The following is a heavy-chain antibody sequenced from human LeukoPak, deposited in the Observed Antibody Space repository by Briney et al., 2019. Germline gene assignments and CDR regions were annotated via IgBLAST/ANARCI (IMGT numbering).Heavy chain of an antibody. V-gene: IGHV3-30*18. CDR3: AKDLLRFLEWGHYGMDV. Sequence: GGSLRLSCVVSGFTFNRCWMNWVRQAPGKGLEWVAVISYDGSNKYYADSVKGRFTISRDNSKNTLYLQMNSLRAEDTAVYYCAKDLLRFLEWGHYGMDVWGQGTTVTVSS. CDR2: ISYDGSNK. CDR1: GFTFNRCW. J-gene: IGHJ6*02. D-gene: IGHD3-3*01.